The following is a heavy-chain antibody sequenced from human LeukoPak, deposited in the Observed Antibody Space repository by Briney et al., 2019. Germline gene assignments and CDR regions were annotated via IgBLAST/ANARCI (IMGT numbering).Heavy chain of an antibody. CDR3: AKDAGRSVSNGWFDH. V-gene: IGHV3-23*01. CDR2: ISGSGGST. J-gene: IGHJ5*02. D-gene: IGHD5/OR15-5a*01. CDR1: GFTFSSYA. Sequence: GGSLRLSCAASGFTFSSYAMNWVRQAPGKGLEWVSSISGSGGSTYYADSVKGRFTISRDNSKNTLYLQMNNLRVEDTAVFYCAKDAGRSVSNGWFDHWGQGTLVTVSS.